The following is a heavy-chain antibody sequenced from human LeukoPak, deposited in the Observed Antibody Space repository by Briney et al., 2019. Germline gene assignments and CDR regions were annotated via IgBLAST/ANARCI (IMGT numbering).Heavy chain of an antibody. V-gene: IGHV4-59*08. CDR1: GGSINNSY. J-gene: IGHJ6*02. CDR2: TSYSGST. CDR3: ARTVSGDYYGMDV. D-gene: IGHD1-26*01. Sequence: PSETLSLTCTVSGGSINNSYWSWVRQPPVKGLEWIGYTSYSGSTNYNPSLKSRVTMSVDTSTDQFSLRLISVTAADTAVYYCARTVSGDYYGMDVWGQGTTVTVSS.